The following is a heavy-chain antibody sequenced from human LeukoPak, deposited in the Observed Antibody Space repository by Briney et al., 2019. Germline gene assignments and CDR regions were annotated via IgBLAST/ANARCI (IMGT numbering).Heavy chain of an antibody. Sequence: SETLSLTCTVSGGSISSSSYYWGWIRQPPGKGLEWIGSIYYSGSTYYNPSLKSRVTISVETSKNQFTLKLSSVTATDTAVYYCTRPDFYSSYFVCCGQGTLVTVSS. CDR1: GGSISSSSYY. J-gene: IGHJ4*02. D-gene: IGHD5-18*01. V-gene: IGHV4-39*01. CDR2: IYYSGST. CDR3: TRPDFYSSYFVC.